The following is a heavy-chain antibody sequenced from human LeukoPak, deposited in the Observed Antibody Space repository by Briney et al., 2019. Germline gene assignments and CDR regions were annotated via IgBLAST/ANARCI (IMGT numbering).Heavy chain of an antibody. CDR2: MKQDGSEK. Sequence: GGSLRLSCAASGFTVSSNYMSWVRQAPGKGLEWVANMKQDGSEKNYVDSVKGRFTIFRDNARNSLYLQMNSLRAEDTAVYYCASHSYGYNHWGQGTLVIVSS. V-gene: IGHV3-7*01. CDR1: GFTVSSNY. D-gene: IGHD3-16*01. CDR3: ASHSYGYNH. J-gene: IGHJ5*02.